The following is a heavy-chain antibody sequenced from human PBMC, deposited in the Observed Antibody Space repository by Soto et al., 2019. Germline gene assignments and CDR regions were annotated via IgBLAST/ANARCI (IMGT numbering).Heavy chain of an antibody. CDR1: GGTFSSYT. J-gene: IGHJ6*03. Sequence: QVQLVQSGAEVKKPGSSVKVSCKASGGTFSSYTISWVRQAPGQGLEWMGRIIPILGIANYAQKFQGRVTITADKSTSTAYMELSSLRSEDTAVYYCAREEGTVTTYYYYYYMDVWGKGTTVTVSS. CDR3: AREEGTVTTYYYYYYMDV. V-gene: IGHV1-69*08. D-gene: IGHD4-17*01. CDR2: IIPILGIA.